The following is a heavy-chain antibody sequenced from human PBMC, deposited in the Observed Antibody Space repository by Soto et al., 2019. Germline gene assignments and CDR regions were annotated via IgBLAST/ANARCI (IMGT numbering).Heavy chain of an antibody. D-gene: IGHD6-13*01. J-gene: IGHJ5*02. CDR1: GGSISSSSYY. V-gene: IGHV4-39*01. CDR2: IYYSGST. CDR3: VRQRGFSSSLYNWFDP. Sequence: SETLSLTCTVSGGSISSSSYYWGWIRQPPGKGLEWIGSIYYSGSTYYNPSLKSRVTISVDTSKNQFSLKLSSVTAADTAVYYCVRQRGFSSSLYNWFDPWGQGTLVTVSS.